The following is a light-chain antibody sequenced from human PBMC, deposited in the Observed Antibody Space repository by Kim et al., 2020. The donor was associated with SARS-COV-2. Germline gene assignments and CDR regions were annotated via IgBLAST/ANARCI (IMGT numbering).Light chain of an antibody. CDR3: QQYYNWPPVT. J-gene: IGKJ4*01. CDR2: GVS. CDR1: QSVSSK. V-gene: IGKV3-15*01. Sequence: EIVMTQSPATLSVSPGERATLSCRASQSVSSKLAWYQHKPGQAPRLLIYGVSTRATGVPARFSGSGSGTEFTLTISSPQSEDFAVYYCQQYYNWPPVTFGGGTKVDIK.